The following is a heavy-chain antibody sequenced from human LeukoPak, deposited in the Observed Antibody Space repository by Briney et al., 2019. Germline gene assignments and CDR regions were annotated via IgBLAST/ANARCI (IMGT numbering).Heavy chain of an antibody. Sequence: GESLKISCKGSGYSFTSYWIGWVRQMPGKGLEWMGNIYPGDSDTRYSPSFQGQVTISADKSISTAYLQWSSLKASDTAMYYCARSGQGDFWSGYQGSNFDYWGQGTLVTVSS. CDR3: ARSGQGDFWSGYQGSNFDY. CDR1: GYSFTSYW. D-gene: IGHD3-3*01. CDR2: IYPGDSDT. V-gene: IGHV5-51*01. J-gene: IGHJ4*02.